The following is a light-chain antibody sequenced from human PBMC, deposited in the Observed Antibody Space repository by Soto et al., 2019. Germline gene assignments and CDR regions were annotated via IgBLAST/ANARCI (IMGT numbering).Light chain of an antibody. CDR3: SSYGGRNNLL. V-gene: IGLV2-8*01. CDR2: EVS. Sequence: QSALTQPPSASGSPGQSVTISCTGTSSDVGGYNYVSWYQQYPGKAPKLMIYEVSKRPSGVPDRFSGSKSGNTASLPVSGLQAEDEADYYCSSYGGRNNLLFGGGTKLTVL. CDR1: SSDVGGYNY. J-gene: IGLJ2*01.